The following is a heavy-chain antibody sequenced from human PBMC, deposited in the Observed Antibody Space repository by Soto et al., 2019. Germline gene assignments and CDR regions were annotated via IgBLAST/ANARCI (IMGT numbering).Heavy chain of an antibody. J-gene: IGHJ6*02. CDR3: ARGRSSVPDRRGIGYYGLDV. D-gene: IGHD3-3*01. V-gene: IGHV4-34*01. Sequence: QVQLQQWGAEVLKPSETLSLTCVVNGGSFSNYYWTWIRQPPGKGLEWIREINDSGITDSNPSLESRVTISVDMSKNQFSLRVNSVTAADTAVYHCARGRSSVPDRRGIGYYGLDVWGQGTTVTVSS. CDR1: GGSFSNYY. CDR2: INDSGIT.